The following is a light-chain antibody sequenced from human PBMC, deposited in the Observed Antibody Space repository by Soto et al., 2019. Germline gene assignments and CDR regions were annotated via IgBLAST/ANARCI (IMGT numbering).Light chain of an antibody. CDR1: SSDIGGYDY. J-gene: IGLJ1*01. Sequence: QSALTQPASVSGSPGQSITISCTGTSSDIGGYDYVSWYQQRPGKAPKLMIYEVRYRPSGVSNRFSGSKSGNTASLTISGLQAEDDAYYYCCSYTRTSNHYFFGSGTKVTVL. CDR2: EVR. V-gene: IGLV2-14*01. CDR3: CSYTRTSNHYF.